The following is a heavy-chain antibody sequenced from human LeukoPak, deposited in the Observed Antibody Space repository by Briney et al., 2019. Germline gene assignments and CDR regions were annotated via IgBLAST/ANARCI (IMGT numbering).Heavy chain of an antibody. V-gene: IGHV4-59*01. CDR3: ARERPMVRGVGGWFDP. CDR2: IYYSGST. J-gene: IGHJ5*02. CDR1: GGSISTYY. Sequence: SETLSLTCTVSGGSISTYYWSWLRQPPGKGLEWIGYIYYSGSTNYNPSLKSRVTISVDTSKNQFSLKLSSVTAADTAVYYCARERPMVRGVGGWFDPWGQGTLVTVSS. D-gene: IGHD3-10*01.